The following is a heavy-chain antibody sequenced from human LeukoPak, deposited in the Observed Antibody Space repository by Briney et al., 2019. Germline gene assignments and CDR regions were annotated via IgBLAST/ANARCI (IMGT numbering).Heavy chain of an antibody. CDR2: ISYDGSNK. V-gene: IGHV3-30-3*01. D-gene: IGHD4-17*01. CDR1: GFTFSSYA. J-gene: IGHJ4*02. CDR3: AKDPPPTVTTSYFDY. Sequence: GGSLRLSCAASGFTFSSYAMHWVRQAPGKGLEWVAVISYDGSNKYYADSVKGRFTISRDNSKNTLYLQMNSLRAEDTAVYYCAKDPPPTVTTSYFDYWGQGTLVTVSS.